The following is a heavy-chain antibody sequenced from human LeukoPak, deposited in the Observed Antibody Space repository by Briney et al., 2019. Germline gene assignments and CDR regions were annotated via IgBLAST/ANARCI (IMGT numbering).Heavy chain of an antibody. CDR1: GFNFGDYA. D-gene: IGHD1-26*01. J-gene: IGHJ4*02. V-gene: IGHV3-49*03. Sequence: GGSLRLSCTASGFNFGDYAMSWFRQAPGKGLEWLGFIRGKPFGETTEYAASVKGRFTFSRDDSKSIAYLQWSSLKASDTAMYYCARSGGATTWDYWGQGTLVTVSS. CDR3: ARSGGATTWDY. CDR2: IRGKPFGETT.